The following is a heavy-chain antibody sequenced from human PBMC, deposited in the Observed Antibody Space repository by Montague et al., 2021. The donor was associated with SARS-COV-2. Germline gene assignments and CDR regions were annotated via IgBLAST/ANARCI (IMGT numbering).Heavy chain of an antibody. CDR1: GGSISSYY. D-gene: IGHD3-10*01. Sequence: SETLSLTCTVSGGSISSYYWSWIRQPPGKGLEWIGRINTSGTTTYNPSLKSRVTMSVDTSKDQFSLKLCSVTAADTAAYYYAGGSGRVNCYNAGMDDWGQGTTVTVPS. CDR2: INTSGTT. V-gene: IGHV4-4*07. J-gene: IGHJ6*02. CDR3: AGGSGRVNCYNAGMDD.